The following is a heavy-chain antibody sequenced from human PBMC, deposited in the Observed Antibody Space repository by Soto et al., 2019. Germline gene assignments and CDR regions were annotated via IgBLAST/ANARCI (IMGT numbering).Heavy chain of an antibody. CDR1: NGSISSSNW. J-gene: IGHJ4*02. CDR3: ARAVAGLDFDY. V-gene: IGHV4-4*02. Sequence: HVQLQESGPGLVKPSGTLSLTFAVSNGSISSSNWWNWVRHPPRMELEWIGEIYHTGSTNYNPSLKSRFTISVDKSNNQFSLSLNSVTAADTAVYYCARAVAGLDFDYWGQGNLVTVSS. D-gene: IGHD6-19*01. CDR2: IYHTGST.